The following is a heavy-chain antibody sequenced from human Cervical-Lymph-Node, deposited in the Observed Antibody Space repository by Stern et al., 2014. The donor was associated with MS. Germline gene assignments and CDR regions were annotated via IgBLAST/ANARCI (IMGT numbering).Heavy chain of an antibody. V-gene: IGHV1-69*01. CDR1: GGTFSTYS. J-gene: IGHJ3*01. CDR3: ARPVVVAVDAFDV. D-gene: IGHD2-15*01. CDR2: IIPIFGAA. Sequence: VQLLESGAEVKKPGSSVKVSCKASGGTFSTYSITWVRQAPGQGLEWMGGIIPIFGAANYAQKFQGRVTMTADESTSTIYMKLSSLRYDDTAVYYCARPVVVAVDAFDVWGQGTMVTVSS.